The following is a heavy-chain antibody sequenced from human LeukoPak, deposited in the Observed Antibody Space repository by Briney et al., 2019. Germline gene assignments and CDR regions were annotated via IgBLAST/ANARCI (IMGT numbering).Heavy chain of an antibody. CDR2: INPNSGDT. CDR1: GYTFTGYY. CDR3: ARVPRRYCGGDCYSDY. D-gene: IGHD2-21*02. J-gene: IGHJ4*02. Sequence: APVKVSCKASGYTFTGYYMHWVRQAPGQGLEWMGWINPNSGDTNYAQKFQGRVTMTRDTSISTACMELSRLRYDDTAVYFCARVPRRYCGGDCYSDYWGQGTLVTVSS. V-gene: IGHV1-2*02.